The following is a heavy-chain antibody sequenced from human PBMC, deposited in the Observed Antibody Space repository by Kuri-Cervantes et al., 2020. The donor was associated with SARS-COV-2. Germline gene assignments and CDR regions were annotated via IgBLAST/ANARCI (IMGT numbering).Heavy chain of an antibody. CDR3: ARHHGYCSGGSCYSRGRRYDWYFDL. CDR1: GGSFSGYY. J-gene: IGHJ2*01. CDR2: INHSGST. D-gene: IGHD2-15*01. V-gene: IGHV4-34*01. Sequence: SETLSLTCAVYGGSFSGYYWSWIRQPPGKGLEWIGEINHSGSTNNNPSLKSRVTISVDTSKNQFSLKLSSVTAADTAVYYCARHHGYCSGGSCYSRGRRYDWYFDLWGRGTLVTVSS.